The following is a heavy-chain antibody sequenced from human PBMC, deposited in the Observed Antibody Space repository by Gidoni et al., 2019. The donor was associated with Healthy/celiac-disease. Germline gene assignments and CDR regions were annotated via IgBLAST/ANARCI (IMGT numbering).Heavy chain of an antibody. J-gene: IGHJ6*03. CDR3: ARAYYDFWSGYSTDYYMDV. CDR2: IDPSYSDT. D-gene: IGHD3-3*01. V-gene: IGHV5-10-1*03. CDR1: GYSFTSYW. Sequence: EVQLVQSGAEVKKPGESLRISCKGSGYSFTSYWISWVRQLPGKGRGWMGRIDPSYSDTNYSPAFQGHVTISADKSISTAYLQWSSLKASDTAMYDCARAYYDFWSGYSTDYYMDVWGKGTTVTVSS.